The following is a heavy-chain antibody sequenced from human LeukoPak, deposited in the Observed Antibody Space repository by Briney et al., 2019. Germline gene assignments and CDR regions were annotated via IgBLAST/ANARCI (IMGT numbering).Heavy chain of an antibody. V-gene: IGHV4-59*01. Sequence: SETLSLTCTVSGGSISRYYWSWIRQPPGKGLECIGYIYYSGSTNYNPSLKGRVTISLDTSKNQFSLKLSSVAAADTAVYYCARVSYDTLTGYFYAFDIWGQGTMVTVSS. J-gene: IGHJ3*02. CDR3: ARVSYDTLTGYFYAFDI. CDR2: IYYSGST. CDR1: GGSISRYY. D-gene: IGHD3-9*01.